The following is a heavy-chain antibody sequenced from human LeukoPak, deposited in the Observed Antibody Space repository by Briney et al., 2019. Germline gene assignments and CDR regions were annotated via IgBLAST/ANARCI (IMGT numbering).Heavy chain of an antibody. Sequence: VKVSCKASGYTFTGYYMHWVRQAPGQGLEWTGWINPNSDGTNYAQKFQGRVTMTRDTSISTAYMELSRLRSDDTAVYYCASDAGYSYGLTPFAYWGQGTLVTVSS. D-gene: IGHD5-18*01. CDR1: GYTFTGYY. CDR2: INPNSDGT. CDR3: ASDAGYSYGLTPFAY. V-gene: IGHV1-2*02. J-gene: IGHJ4*02.